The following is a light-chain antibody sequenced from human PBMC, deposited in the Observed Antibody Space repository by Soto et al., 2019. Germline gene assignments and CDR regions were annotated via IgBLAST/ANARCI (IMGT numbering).Light chain of an antibody. CDR3: QQYGSSPLYT. CDR1: QSVSSSY. Sequence: EIVLTQSPGTLSLSPGERATLSCRASQSVSSSYLAWCQQKPGQAPRLLIYGASSRATGIPDRFSGSGSGTVFTLTISRLEPEDFAVYYCQQYGSSPLYTFGQGTKLEIK. J-gene: IGKJ2*01. CDR2: GAS. V-gene: IGKV3-20*01.